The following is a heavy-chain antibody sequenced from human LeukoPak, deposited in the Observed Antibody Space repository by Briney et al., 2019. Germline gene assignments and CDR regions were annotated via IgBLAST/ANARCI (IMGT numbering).Heavy chain of an antibody. CDR2: IRYDGSNK. CDR3: AKQPYYYGSGSYYKGAFVI. CDR1: GFTFSSYG. Sequence: HPGGSLRLSCAASGFTFSSYGMHWVRQAPGKGLEWVAFIRYDGSNKYYADSVKGRFTISRDNSKNTLYLQMNSLRAEDTAVYYCAKQPYYYGSGSYYKGAFVIWGQGTMVTVSS. J-gene: IGHJ3*02. V-gene: IGHV3-30*02. D-gene: IGHD3-10*01.